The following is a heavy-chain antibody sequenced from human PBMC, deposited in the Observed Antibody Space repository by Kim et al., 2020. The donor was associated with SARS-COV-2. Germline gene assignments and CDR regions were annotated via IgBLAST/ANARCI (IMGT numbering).Heavy chain of an antibody. D-gene: IGHD1-26*01. CDR2: ISYDGSNK. CDR1: GFTFSSYA. J-gene: IGHJ4*02. CDR3: AREGRVGQNRGRGTPTRAMYYFDY. V-gene: IGHV3-30-3*01. Sequence: GGSLRLSCAASGFTFSSYAMHWVRQAPGKGLEWVAVISYDGSNKYYADSVKGRFTISRDNSKNTLYLQMNSLRAEDTAVYYCAREGRVGQNRGRGTPTRAMYYFDYWGQGTLVTVSS.